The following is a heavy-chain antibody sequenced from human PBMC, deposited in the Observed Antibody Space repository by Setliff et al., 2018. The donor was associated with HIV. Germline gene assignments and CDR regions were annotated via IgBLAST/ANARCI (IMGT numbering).Heavy chain of an antibody. CDR1: GYTFTSYG. CDR2: ISAYNGNT. V-gene: IGHV1-18*01. Sequence: ASVKVSCKASGYTFTSYGISWVRQAPGQGLEWMGWISAYNGNTNYAQKLQGRVTMTTDTSTSTAYMELRSLRSDDTAAYYCARISSSLRAEDTAMYYCLLPCTSGWHNWADPWGQGTLVTVSS. J-gene: IGHJ5*02. D-gene: IGHD6-13*01. CDR3: ARISSSLRAEDTAMYYCLLPCTSGWHNWADP.